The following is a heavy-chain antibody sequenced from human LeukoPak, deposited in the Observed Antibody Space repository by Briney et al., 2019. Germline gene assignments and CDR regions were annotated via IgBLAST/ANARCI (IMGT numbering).Heavy chain of an antibody. V-gene: IGHV4-59*01. D-gene: IGHD3-22*01. Sequence: SETLSLTCTVSGDSIDSYSWTWIRQPPGKGLEWIGYIHDRGFTNYSPSLKSRLSISRDTSKNQMSLSLTSVTAADTAGYFCARLFFDYSDGGVSYGGPHLPVWGQGTLVSVSS. J-gene: IGHJ4*02. CDR1: GDSIDSYS. CDR2: IHDRGFT. CDR3: ARLFFDYSDGGVSYGGPHLPV.